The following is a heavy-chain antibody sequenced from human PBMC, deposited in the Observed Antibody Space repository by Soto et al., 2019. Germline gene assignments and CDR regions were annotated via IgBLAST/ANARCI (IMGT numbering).Heavy chain of an antibody. CDR1: GFTFTTYA. CDR3: ARDGRFPADVFDI. J-gene: IGHJ3*02. Sequence: PGGSLRLSCAASGFTFTTYAMSWVRQTPGKGLEWVSAITGSDYNTWYPDSVKGRFTISRDNSKNTLYLQMNSLRAEDTAVYYCARDGRFPADVFDIWGQGTMVTVSS. V-gene: IGHV3-23*01. CDR2: ITGSDYNT.